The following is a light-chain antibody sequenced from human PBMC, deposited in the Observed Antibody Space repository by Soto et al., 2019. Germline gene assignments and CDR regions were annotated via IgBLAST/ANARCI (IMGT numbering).Light chain of an antibody. CDR1: QSVTTN. Sequence: EIVISQSRATLSLSPGERATLSCRASQSVTTNVAWYQQKPGQSPRLLIYSASTRATGIPVTFSGAGSGTEFSLTISSLQSEDFAVYYCQQYDSWPFTFGHGT. CDR2: SAS. CDR3: QQYDSWPFT. J-gene: IGKJ3*01. V-gene: IGKV3-15*01.